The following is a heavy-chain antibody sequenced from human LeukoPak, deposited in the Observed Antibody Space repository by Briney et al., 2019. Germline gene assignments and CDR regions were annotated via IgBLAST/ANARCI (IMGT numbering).Heavy chain of an antibody. CDR2: IYYSGST. J-gene: IGHJ5*02. V-gene: IGHV4-59*01. D-gene: IGHD2-15*01. Sequence: PSETLSLTCTVSGGSISSYHWSWIRQPPGKGLEWIGYIYYSGSTNYNPSLKSRVTISVDTSKNQFSLKLSSVTATDTAVYYCARTVVSVVVVVAATDSWFDPWGQGTLVTVSS. CDR1: GGSISSYH. CDR3: ARTVVSVVVVVAATDSWFDP.